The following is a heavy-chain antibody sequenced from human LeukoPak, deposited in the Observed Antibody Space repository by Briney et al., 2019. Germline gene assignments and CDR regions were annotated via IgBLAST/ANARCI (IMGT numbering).Heavy chain of an antibody. CDR3: AKDGDQWLVSWFDT. D-gene: IGHD6-19*01. CDR2: ISGSGGST. CDR1: GFTFSSYA. J-gene: IGHJ5*02. V-gene: IGHV3-23*01. Sequence: GGSLRLSCAASGFTFSSYAMSWVRQAPGKGLEWVSAISGSGGSTYYADSVKGRFTISRDNSKNTLYLQMNSLRAEETAVYYCAKDGDQWLVSWFDTWGQGTLVTVSS.